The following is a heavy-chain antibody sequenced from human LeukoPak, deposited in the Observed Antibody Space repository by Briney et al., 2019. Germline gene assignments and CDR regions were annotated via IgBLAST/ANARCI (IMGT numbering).Heavy chain of an antibody. CDR1: GFTFSGSA. D-gene: IGHD2-15*01. CDR2: IRSKTNNYAT. J-gene: IGHJ4*02. Sequence: GGSLRLSCAASGFTFSGSALHWVRQASGKGLEWIGRIRSKTNNYATTYAASVTGRFTISRDDAENTAYLQMNSLKTEDTAVYYCTRVQHCSGGSCSYYFDYWGQGTLVTVSS. V-gene: IGHV3-73*01. CDR3: TRVQHCSGGSCSYYFDY.